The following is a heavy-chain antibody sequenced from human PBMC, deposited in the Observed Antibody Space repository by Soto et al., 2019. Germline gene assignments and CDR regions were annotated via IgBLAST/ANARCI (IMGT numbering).Heavy chain of an antibody. V-gene: IGHV1-69*01. CDR3: ARGIYYYDSSGYYYYFDY. CDR1: GGTFSSYA. D-gene: IGHD3-22*01. J-gene: IGHJ4*02. CDR2: IIPIFGTA. Sequence: QVQLVQSGAEVKKPGSSVKVSCKASGGTFSSYAISWVRQAPGQGLEWMGGIIPIFGTANYAQKFQGRVTITADESTSTAYMGLSSLRSEDTAVYYCARGIYYYDSSGYYYYFDYWGQGTLVTVSS.